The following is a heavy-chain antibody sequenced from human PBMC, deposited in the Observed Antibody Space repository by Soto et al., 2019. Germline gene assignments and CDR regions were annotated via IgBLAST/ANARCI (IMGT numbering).Heavy chain of an antibody. J-gene: IGHJ4*02. Sequence: GASVKVSCKASGYTFTSYGISWVRQAPGQELEWMGWISAYNGNTNYAQKLQGRVTMTTDTSTSTAYMELRSLRSAADTAVYYCARSFGVAAAGPLDYWGQGTLVTVS. D-gene: IGHD6-13*01. CDR2: ISAYNGNT. CDR1: GYTFTSYG. V-gene: IGHV1-18*01. CDR3: ARSFGVAAAGPLDY.